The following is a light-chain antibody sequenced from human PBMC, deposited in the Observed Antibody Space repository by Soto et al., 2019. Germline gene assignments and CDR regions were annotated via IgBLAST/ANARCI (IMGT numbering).Light chain of an antibody. CDR2: EAR. CDR1: STYFVSYNR. J-gene: IGLJ1*01. Sequence: QSVLTQPPSVSWSPGHSFTISFTGTSTYFVSYNRVSWYQQPPVTAPKIIIYEARNRPSGVPDLFSGSKSGKPASLTISGIQAADEADYYCSLYTSENTYVFGTGTKVTVL. CDR3: SLYTSENTYV. V-gene: IGLV2-18*01.